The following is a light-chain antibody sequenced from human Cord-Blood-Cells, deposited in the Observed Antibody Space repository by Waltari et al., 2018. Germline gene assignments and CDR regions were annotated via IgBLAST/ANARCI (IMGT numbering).Light chain of an antibody. CDR2: DAS. CDR3: QQRSNWPIT. CDR1: QSGSSD. Sequence: EIVLTQSPATLSLSPGERATLSCRASQSGSSDLAWYQQKPGQAPRLLIYDASNSATGIPARFSGSGSATDFTLTISSLEPEDFAVYYCQQRSNWPITFGQGTRLEIK. J-gene: IGKJ5*01. V-gene: IGKV3-11*01.